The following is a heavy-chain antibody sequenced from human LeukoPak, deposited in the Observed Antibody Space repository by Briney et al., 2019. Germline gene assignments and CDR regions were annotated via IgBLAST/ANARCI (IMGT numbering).Heavy chain of an antibody. J-gene: IGHJ4*02. Sequence: HPGGSLRLSCAASGFTVSTNYMNWVRQAPGKGLEWVSVIYSGGGTHYADSVKDRFSISRDNSKNTVYLQMNSLRAEDTAVYYCVRDGYGGNSLYFDYWGQGTLVTVSS. V-gene: IGHV3-66*01. CDR3: VRDGYGGNSLYFDY. CDR1: GFTVSTNY. CDR2: IYSGGGT. D-gene: IGHD4-23*01.